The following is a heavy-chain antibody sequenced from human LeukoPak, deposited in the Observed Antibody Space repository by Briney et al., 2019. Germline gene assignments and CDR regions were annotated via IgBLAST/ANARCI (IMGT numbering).Heavy chain of an antibody. Sequence: GASVKVSCKVSGYTLTELSMHWVRQAPGKGLEWMGGFDPEDGETIYAQKFQGRVTMTEDTSTSTAYMELRSLRSDDTAVYYCARPNQDYYDSSGYPFDYWGQGTLVTVSS. CDR1: GYTLTELS. J-gene: IGHJ4*02. CDR3: ARPNQDYYDSSGYPFDY. D-gene: IGHD3-22*01. V-gene: IGHV1-24*01. CDR2: FDPEDGET.